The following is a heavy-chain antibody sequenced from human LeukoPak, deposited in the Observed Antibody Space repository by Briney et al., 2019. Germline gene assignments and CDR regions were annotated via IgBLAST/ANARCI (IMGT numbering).Heavy chain of an antibody. D-gene: IGHD6-13*01. J-gene: IGHJ5*02. Sequence: PSETLSLTCTVSGGSISSYYWNWIRQPPGKGLEWIGYIYYSGSTNYNPSLKSRVTISVDTSKNQFSLKLNSVTAADTAVYYCATGRWGSSWYRGFDPWGQGTLVTVSS. V-gene: IGHV4-59*08. CDR3: ATGRWGSSWYRGFDP. CDR1: GGSISSYY. CDR2: IYYSGST.